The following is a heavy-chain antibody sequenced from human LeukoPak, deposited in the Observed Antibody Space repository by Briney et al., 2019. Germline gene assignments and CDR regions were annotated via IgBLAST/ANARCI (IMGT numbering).Heavy chain of an antibody. V-gene: IGHV3-43D*04. CDR2: ISWDGGST. CDR3: AKVRSYDNNGYYDY. D-gene: IGHD3-22*01. CDR1: GFTFDDNA. J-gene: IGHJ4*02. Sequence: GGSLRLSCAASGFTFDDNAMHWFRQAPGKGLEWVSLISWDGGSTYYADSVKGRFTIPRDNSKNSLYLQMNSLRAEDTALYSCAKVRSYDNNGYYDYWGQGTLVTVSS.